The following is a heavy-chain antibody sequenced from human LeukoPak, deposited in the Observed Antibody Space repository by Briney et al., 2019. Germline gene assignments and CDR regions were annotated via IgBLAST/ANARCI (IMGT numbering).Heavy chain of an antibody. CDR1: GFTFSNYG. CDR3: ARDFYYDSSGSHPSFDY. CDR2: VSYDRITK. J-gene: IGHJ4*02. Sequence: GGSLRLSCVASGFTFSNYGMHWLRQAPGKGLEWVAVVSYDRITKYYADSVKGRFSISRDNSKNTLSLEMNSLRSDDTAVYYCARDFYYDSSGSHPSFDYWGQGTPVTVSS. V-gene: IGHV3-30*03. D-gene: IGHD3-22*01.